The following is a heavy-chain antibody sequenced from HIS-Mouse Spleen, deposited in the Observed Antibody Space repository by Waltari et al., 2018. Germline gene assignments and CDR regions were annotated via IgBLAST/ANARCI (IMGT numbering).Heavy chain of an antibody. V-gene: IGHV3-7*01. CDR2: IKQDGSEK. J-gene: IGHJ4*02. Sequence: EVQLVESGGGLVQPGGSLRLSCAASGFTFSSYWMSWFRQAPGKGLDWVANIKQDGSEKYYVDSVKGRFTISRDNAKNSMYLQMNSLRAEDTAVYYCAREEGHYYDSSGIDYWGQGTLVTVSS. CDR1: GFTFSSYW. D-gene: IGHD3-22*01. CDR3: AREEGHYYDSSGIDY.